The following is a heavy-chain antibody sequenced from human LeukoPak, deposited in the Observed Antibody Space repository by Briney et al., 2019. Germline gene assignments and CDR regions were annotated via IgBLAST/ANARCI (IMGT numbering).Heavy chain of an antibody. CDR1: GGSISSGSYF. J-gene: IGHJ4*02. CDR2: IYTSGST. Sequence: SETLSLTCTVSGGSISSGSYFWSWIRQPAGKGLEWIGRIYTSGSTNYSPSLKSRVTISVDTSRNQFSLNLTSVTAADTAMYYCAREQWAYRSYYASSGYHDYWGQGTLVTVSS. V-gene: IGHV4-61*02. CDR3: AREQWAYRSYYASSGYHDY. D-gene: IGHD3-22*01.